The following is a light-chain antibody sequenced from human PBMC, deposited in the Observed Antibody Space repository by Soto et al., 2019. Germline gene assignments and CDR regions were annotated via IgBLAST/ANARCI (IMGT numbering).Light chain of an antibody. Sequence: QSALTQPPSASGSPGQSVTISCTGTSSDVGGYKYVSWYQQHPGKAPKLLIYEVSKRPSGVPDRFSGSKSGNTASLTISGLQAEDEADYFCCSDTGTYVVLIGGGTKLTVL. V-gene: IGLV2-8*01. CDR3: CSDTGTYVVL. CDR2: EVS. CDR1: SSDVGGYKY. J-gene: IGLJ2*01.